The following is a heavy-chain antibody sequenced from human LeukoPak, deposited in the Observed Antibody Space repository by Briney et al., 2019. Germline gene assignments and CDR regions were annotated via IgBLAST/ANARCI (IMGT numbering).Heavy chain of an antibody. CDR1: GYTFTNYH. J-gene: IGHJ4*02. CDR2: INPDTGDK. D-gene: IGHD2-21*02. CDR3: ARTTSMTASGYDY. Sequence: ASVKVSCKASGYTFTNYHINWVRQAYGQGLEWMTWINPDTGDKGYARKFQDRVTITTDTSISTAYMELSSLSSEDTAVYFCARTTSMTASGYDYWGQGTLVTVSS. V-gene: IGHV1-8*03.